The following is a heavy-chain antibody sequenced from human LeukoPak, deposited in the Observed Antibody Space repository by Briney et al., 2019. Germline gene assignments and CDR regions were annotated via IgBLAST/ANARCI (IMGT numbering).Heavy chain of an antibody. J-gene: IGHJ2*01. CDR1: GYTFTSYD. Sequence: ASVKVSCKASGYTFTSYDINWVRQAPGQGLEWMGWMNPNSGNTGYAQKFQGRVTMTRNTSISTAYMELSSPRSEDTAVYYCARGQRRCSGGSCYPNWYFDLWGRGTLVTVSS. CDR2: MNPNSGNT. D-gene: IGHD2-15*01. V-gene: IGHV1-8*01. CDR3: ARGQRRCSGGSCYPNWYFDL.